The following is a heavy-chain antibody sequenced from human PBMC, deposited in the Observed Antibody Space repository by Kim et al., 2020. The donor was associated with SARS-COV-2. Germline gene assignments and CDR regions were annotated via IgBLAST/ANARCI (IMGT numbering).Heavy chain of an antibody. CDR3: ARVMVRGVIMVSSDFDY. J-gene: IGHJ4*02. CDR1: GYTFTSYA. Sequence: ASVKVSCKASGYTFTSYAMNWVRQAPGQGLEWMGWINTNTGNPTYAQGFTGRFVFSLDTSVSTAYLQISSLKAEDTAVYYCARVMVRGVIMVSSDFDYRGQGTLVTVSS. V-gene: IGHV7-4-1*02. CDR2: INTNTGNP. D-gene: IGHD3-10*01.